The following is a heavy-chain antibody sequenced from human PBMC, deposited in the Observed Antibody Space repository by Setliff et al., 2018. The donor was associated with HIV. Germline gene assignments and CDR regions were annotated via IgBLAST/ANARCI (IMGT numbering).Heavy chain of an antibody. V-gene: IGHV4-39*01. D-gene: IGHD3-3*01. CDR3: ARSKTFYDFWGGYYTHGAFKI. CDR2: VYYSGST. J-gene: IGHJ3*02. Sequence: CTVSGVSTSSSSYYWGWIRQPPGKGLEWIGYVYYSGSTYYNPSLKSRLTISVDTSKNQFSLNLTSVTAADTAVYYCARSKTFYDFWGGYYTHGAFKIWGLGTMVTVSS. CDR1: GVSTSSSSYY.